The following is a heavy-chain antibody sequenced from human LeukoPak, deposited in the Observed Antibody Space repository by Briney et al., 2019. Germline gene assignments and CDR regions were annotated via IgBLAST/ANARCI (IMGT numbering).Heavy chain of an antibody. CDR2: ISSSSSYI. CDR3: ARDRDDILTGYGFDP. CDR1: GFTFSSYS. D-gene: IGHD3-9*01. V-gene: IGHV3-21*01. J-gene: IGHJ5*02. Sequence: PGGSLRLSCAASGFTFSSYSMNWVRQAPGKGLEWVSSISSSSSYIYYADSVKGRFTISRDNAKNSLYLQMNSLRAEDTAVYYFARDRDDILTGYGFDPWGQGTLVTVSS.